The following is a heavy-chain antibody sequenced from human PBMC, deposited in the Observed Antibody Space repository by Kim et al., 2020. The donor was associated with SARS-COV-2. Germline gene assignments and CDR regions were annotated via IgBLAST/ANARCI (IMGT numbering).Heavy chain of an antibody. D-gene: IGHD4-17*01. CDR2: IRSDSSRT. J-gene: IGHJ4*02. CDR1: GFIFSSYS. CDR3: ARDERANGGNPRFDY. Sequence: GGSLRLSCAASGFIFSSYSMNWVRQAPGKGLEWVSYIRSDSSRTYFADSVKGRFTISRDNGKNSLYLQMNSRRDEDTAVYFCARDERANGGNPRFDYWGQGTRVTVS. V-gene: IGHV3-48*02.